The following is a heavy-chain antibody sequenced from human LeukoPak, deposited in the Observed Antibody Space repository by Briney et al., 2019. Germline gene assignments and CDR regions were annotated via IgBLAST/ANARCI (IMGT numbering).Heavy chain of an antibody. J-gene: IGHJ4*02. CDR2: ISSNGVST. CDR1: GFTFSSYA. V-gene: IGHV3-64*01. D-gene: IGHD3-22*01. Sequence: GFLRLSCAASGFTFSSYAMHWVRQAPGKGLEYVSAISSNGVSTYYANSVKGRFTISRDNSKNTLYLQMGSLRAEDMAVYYCARTQYYYDSSGYYLDYWGQGTLVTVSS. CDR3: ARTQYYYDSSGYYLDY.